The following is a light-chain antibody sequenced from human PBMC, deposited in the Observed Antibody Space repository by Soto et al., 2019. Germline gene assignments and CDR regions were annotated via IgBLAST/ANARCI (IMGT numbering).Light chain of an antibody. CDR2: GAS. CDR1: QSVDSN. V-gene: IGKV3-15*01. J-gene: IGKJ1*01. CDR3: QQYSIWRT. Sequence: EIVMTQSPATLSVSPGERATLSFRASQSVDSNLAWYQQKPGQAPRLLIYGASTRATGIPARFSGSGSGTEFTLTISGLQSEDFAVYYCQQYSIWRTFGQGTKV.